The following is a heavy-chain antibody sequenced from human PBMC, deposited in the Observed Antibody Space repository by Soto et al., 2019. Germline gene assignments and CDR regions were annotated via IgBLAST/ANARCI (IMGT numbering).Heavy chain of an antibody. CDR3: TIPSEERIGYDWFFDL. V-gene: IGHV3-73*02. J-gene: IGHJ2*01. CDR1: GFTLSGSA. Sequence: EEQLVESGGGLVQPGGSLKLSCAASGFTLSGSAIHWVRQASGKGLEWVGRIRSKANNYATAYAASVKGRFTISRDDSDNTAYLQMNSLKTEDTAVYYCTIPSEERIGYDWFFDLWGRGTLVTVSS. D-gene: IGHD3-22*01. CDR2: IRSKANNYAT.